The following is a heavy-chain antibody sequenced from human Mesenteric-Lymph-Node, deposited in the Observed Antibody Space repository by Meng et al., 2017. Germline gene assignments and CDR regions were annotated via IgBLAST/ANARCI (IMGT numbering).Heavy chain of an antibody. J-gene: IGHJ4*02. CDR1: GFSVSSNI. Sequence: GGSLRPSCASSGFSVSSNIMNWVRQAPGRGLEWVSQIYAGDTTAYADSVKGRFTVSKDNSKNTLYLQMNSLRPEDTAVYYCVRGVSGVYGFDYWGQGTLVTVSS. D-gene: IGHD5/OR15-5a*01. V-gene: IGHV3-66*02. CDR3: VRGVSGVYGFDY. CDR2: IYAGDTT.